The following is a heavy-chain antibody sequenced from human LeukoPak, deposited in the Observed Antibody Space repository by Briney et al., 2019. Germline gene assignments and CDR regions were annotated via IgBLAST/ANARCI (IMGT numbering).Heavy chain of an antibody. D-gene: IGHD3-10*01. Sequence: SVKVSCKASGGTFSSYGISWVRQAPGQGLEWMGGIIPIFGTPNYAQKFQGRVTITADESTSTAYMELSSLRSEDTAVYYCARGSGTITMVRGVFYGMDVWGQGTTVTASS. V-gene: IGHV1-69*13. J-gene: IGHJ6*02. CDR1: GGTFSSYG. CDR3: ARGSGTITMVRGVFYGMDV. CDR2: IIPIFGTP.